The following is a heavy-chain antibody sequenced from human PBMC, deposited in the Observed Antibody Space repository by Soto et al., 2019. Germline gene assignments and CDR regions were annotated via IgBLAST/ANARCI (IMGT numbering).Heavy chain of an antibody. CDR2: ISYDGSNK. V-gene: IGHV3-30-3*01. D-gene: IGHD6-19*01. J-gene: IGHJ4*02. CDR3: ARDSVAVADTYYFDY. Sequence: PVGSLRLSCAASGFTFSSYAMHWVRQAPGKGLEWVAVISYDGSNKYYADSVKGRFTISRDNSKNTLYLQMNSLRAEDTAVYYCARDSVAVADTYYFDYWGQGTLVTVSS. CDR1: GFTFSSYA.